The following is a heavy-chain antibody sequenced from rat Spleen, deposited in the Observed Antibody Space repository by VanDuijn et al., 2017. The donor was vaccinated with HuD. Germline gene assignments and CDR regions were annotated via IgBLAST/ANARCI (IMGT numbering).Heavy chain of an antibody. CDR1: GFTFSNYY. CDR3: ARHALMYITDPFVH. CDR2: ISPSGGST. Sequence: EVQLVESGGGLVQPGRSLKLSCEASGFTFSNYYMAWVRQAPGEGLEWVASISPSGGSTYYRDSVKGRFIISRDNAKRTLHLQMDNLRSEDTATYYCARHALMYITDPFVHWGQGVMVTVSS. D-gene: IGHD1-6*01. V-gene: IGHV5-25*01. J-gene: IGHJ2*01.